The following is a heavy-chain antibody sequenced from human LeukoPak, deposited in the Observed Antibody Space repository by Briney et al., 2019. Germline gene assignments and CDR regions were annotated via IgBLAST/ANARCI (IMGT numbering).Heavy chain of an antibody. CDR2: ISANGDTT. D-gene: IGHD3-22*01. Sequence: PGGSLRLSCAASGFTFSNYAMNWVRQAPGKGLEWVSGISANGDTTYCVDSVRGRFTISRDNSKNSVFLQMNSLRDAGTAVYYCVKDFWPARDGGGYYSPFEYWGEGTLVTVSS. CDR1: GFTFSNYA. V-gene: IGHV3-23*01. J-gene: IGHJ4*02. CDR3: VKDFWPARDGGGYYSPFEY.